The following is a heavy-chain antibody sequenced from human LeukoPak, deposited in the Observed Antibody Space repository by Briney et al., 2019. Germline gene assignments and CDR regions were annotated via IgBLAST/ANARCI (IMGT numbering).Heavy chain of an antibody. J-gene: IGHJ4*02. D-gene: IGHD3-22*01. CDR2: IYYSGST. CDR3: ASYYYDSSAYYGPFDY. CDR1: GGSISSSSYY. V-gene: IGHV4-39*01. Sequence: PETLSLTCTVSGGSISSSSYYWGWIRQPPGKGLEWIGSIYYSGSTYYNPSLKSRVTISVDTSKNQFSLKLSSVTAVDTAVYYCASYYYDSSAYYGPFDYWGQGTLVTVSS.